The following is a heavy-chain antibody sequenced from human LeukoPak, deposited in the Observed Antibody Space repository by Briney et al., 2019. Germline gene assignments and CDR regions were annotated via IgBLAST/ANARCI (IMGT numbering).Heavy chain of an antibody. CDR1: GYTFTSYY. V-gene: IGHV1-46*01. CDR2: INPSGGST. D-gene: IGHD3/OR15-3a*01. Sequence: ASVKVSCKASGYTFTSYYMHWVRQAPGQGLEWMGIINPSGGSTSYAQKFQGRVTMTRDTSTSTVYMELSSLRSEDTVVYYCASLLILVLSQKSRFEEETEYDYWGQGTLVTVSS. CDR3: ASLLILVLSQKSRFEEETEYDY. J-gene: IGHJ4*02.